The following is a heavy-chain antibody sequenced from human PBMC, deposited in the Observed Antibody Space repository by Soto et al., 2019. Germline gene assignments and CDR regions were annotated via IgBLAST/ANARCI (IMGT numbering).Heavy chain of an antibody. D-gene: IGHD3-16*02. CDR2: FDPEDGET. CDR3: ATDWAYDYVWGSYRKDAFDI. V-gene: IGHV1-24*01. CDR1: GYTLTELS. J-gene: IGHJ3*02. Sequence: ASVKVSCKVSGYTLTELSMHWVRQAPGKGLEWMGGFDPEDGETIYAQKFQGRVTMTEDTSTDTAYMELSSLRSEDTAVYYCATDWAYDYVWGSYRKDAFDIWGQGTMVTVSS.